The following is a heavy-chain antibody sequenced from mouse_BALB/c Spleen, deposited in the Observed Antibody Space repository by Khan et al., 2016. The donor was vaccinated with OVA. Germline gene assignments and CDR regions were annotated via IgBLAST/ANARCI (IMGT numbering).Heavy chain of an antibody. Sequence: QMQLEESGAELERPGASVKMSCKASGYTFTSYTMHWVKQRPGQGLEWIGYINPSSGYTKYNQKFKDKATLTADKSSSTAYMQLSSLTSEDSAVYYCSRTHERWGQGTTLTVSS. CDR2: INPSSGYT. J-gene: IGHJ2*01. V-gene: IGHV1-4*01. CDR3: SRTHER. CDR1: GYTFTSYT.